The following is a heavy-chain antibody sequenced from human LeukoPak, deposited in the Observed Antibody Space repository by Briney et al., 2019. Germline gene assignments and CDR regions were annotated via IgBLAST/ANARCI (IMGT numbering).Heavy chain of an antibody. Sequence: PSQTLSLTCTVSGGSISSGASDWGWIRQHLKRGLEWVGHINHSGSTYYNPSLGSRVTMSVDTSKNQFSLKLSSVTAADSAVYYCARAARQGFTMIVVPFFYFDLWGRGTLVTVSS. CDR2: INHSGST. V-gene: IGHV4-31*03. D-gene: IGHD3-22*01. J-gene: IGHJ2*01. CDR3: ARAARQGFTMIVVPFFYFDL. CDR1: GGSISSGASD.